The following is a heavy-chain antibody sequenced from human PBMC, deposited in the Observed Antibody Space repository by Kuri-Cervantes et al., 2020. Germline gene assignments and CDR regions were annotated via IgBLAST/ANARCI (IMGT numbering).Heavy chain of an antibody. J-gene: IGHJ6*02. Sequence: SVKVSCKASGYTFTSYGISWVRQAPGQGLEWMGRIIPILGIANYAQKFQGRVTITADKSTSTAYMELSSLRSEDTAVYYCARDGRRKGSADYGDYDYGHYYYGMDVWGQGTTVTVSS. CDR2: IIPILGIA. V-gene: IGHV1-69*04. D-gene: IGHD4-17*01. CDR3: ARDGRRKGSADYGDYDYGHYYYGMDV. CDR1: GYTFTSYG.